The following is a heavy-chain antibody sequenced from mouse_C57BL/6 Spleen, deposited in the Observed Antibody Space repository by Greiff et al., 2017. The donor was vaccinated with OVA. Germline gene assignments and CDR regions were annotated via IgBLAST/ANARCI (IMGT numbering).Heavy chain of an antibody. CDR3: ARPDAGYSNDYYAMDY. D-gene: IGHD2-5*01. V-gene: IGHV1-39*01. J-gene: IGHJ4*01. CDR1: GYSFTDYN. Sequence: EVQRVESGPELVKPGASVKISCKASGYSFTDYNMNWVKQSNGKSLEWIGVINPNYGTTSYNQKFKGKATLTVDQSSSTAYMQLNSLTSEDSAVYYCARPDAGYSNDYYAMDYWGQGTSVTVSS. CDR2: INPNYGTT.